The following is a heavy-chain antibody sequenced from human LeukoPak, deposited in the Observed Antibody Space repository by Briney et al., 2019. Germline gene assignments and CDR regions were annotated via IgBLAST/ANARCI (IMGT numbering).Heavy chain of an antibody. D-gene: IGHD3-22*01. V-gene: IGHV1-18*01. CDR1: GYTFTSYG. CDR2: ISAYNGNT. CDR3: ARVGTYYYDSSGYYYGRVVDY. J-gene: IGHJ4*02. Sequence: ASVKVSCKASGYTFTSYGISWVRQAPGQGLEWMGWISAYNGNTNYAQKLQGRVTMTTDTSTSTAYMELRSLRSDDTAVYYCARVGTYYYDSSGYYYGRVVDYWGQGTLVTVSS.